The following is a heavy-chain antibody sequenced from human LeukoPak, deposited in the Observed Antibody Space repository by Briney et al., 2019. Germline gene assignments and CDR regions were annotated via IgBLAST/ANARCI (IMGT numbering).Heavy chain of an antibody. CDR3: ARDWYDFWSRPLYGMDV. Sequence: MTSETLSLTCTVSGGSISSYYWSWIRQPAGKGLEWIGRIYTSGSTNYNPSLKSRVTMSVDTSKNQFSLKLSSVTAADTAVYYCARDWYDFWSRPLYGMDVWGQGTTVTVSS. CDR1: GGSISSYY. J-gene: IGHJ6*02. V-gene: IGHV4-4*07. D-gene: IGHD3-3*01. CDR2: IYTSGST.